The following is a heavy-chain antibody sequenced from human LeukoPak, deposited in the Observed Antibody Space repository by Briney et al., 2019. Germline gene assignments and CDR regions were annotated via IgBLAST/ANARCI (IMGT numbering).Heavy chain of an antibody. J-gene: IGHJ6*02. CDR3: ARCKTYGSGSYCYYGMDV. V-gene: IGHV3-53*01. CDR1: GFTVSSNY. D-gene: IGHD3-10*01. Sequence: GGSLRLSCAASGFTVSSNYMSWVRQAPGKGLEWVSVIYSGGTTYYADSVKGRFTISRDNSKNTLYLQMNSLRAEDTAVYYCARCKTYGSGSYCYYGMDVWGQGTTVTVSS. CDR2: IYSGGTT.